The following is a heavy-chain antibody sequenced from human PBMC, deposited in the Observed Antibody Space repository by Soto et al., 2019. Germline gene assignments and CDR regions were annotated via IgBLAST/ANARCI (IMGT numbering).Heavy chain of an antibody. Sequence: SETLSLTCAVYGGSFSGYYWSWIRQPPGKGLEWIGEINHSGSTNYNPSLKSRVTISVDTSKYQFSLKLSSVTAADTAVYYCARELSPVDYYDSSGYDYWGQGTLVTVSS. CDR2: INHSGST. CDR1: GGSFSGYY. V-gene: IGHV4-34*01. CDR3: ARELSPVDYYDSSGYDY. D-gene: IGHD3-22*01. J-gene: IGHJ4*02.